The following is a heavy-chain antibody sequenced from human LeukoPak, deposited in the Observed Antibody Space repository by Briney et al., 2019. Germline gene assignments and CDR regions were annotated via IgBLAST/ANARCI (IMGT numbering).Heavy chain of an antibody. V-gene: IGHV4-59*08. J-gene: IGHJ5*02. Sequence: SETLSLTCAVYGGSFSGYYWSWIRQPPGKGLEWLRYVYYSGSTRYGPSLKSRVTISLDTSKNQFSLKLSSVTAADTAVYFCVRHLMTIFGVVIKPGPFDPWGQGTLVTVSS. CDR2: VYYSGST. CDR1: GGSFSGYY. CDR3: VRHLMTIFGVVIKPGPFDP. D-gene: IGHD3-3*01.